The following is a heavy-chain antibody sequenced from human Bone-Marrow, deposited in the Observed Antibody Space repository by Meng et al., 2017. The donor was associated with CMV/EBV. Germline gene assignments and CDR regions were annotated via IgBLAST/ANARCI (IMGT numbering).Heavy chain of an antibody. D-gene: IGHD3-16*01. CDR1: GFTFSSYA. CDR2: ISGSGGST. J-gene: IGHJ3*02. Sequence: GESLKISCAASGFTFSSYAMSWVRQAPGKGLEWVSAISGSGGSTYYADSVKGRFTISRDNSKNTLYLQMNSLRAEDTAVYYCARPRIRGEFDICGQGTMVTVSS. V-gene: IGHV3-23*01. CDR3: ARPRIRGEFDI.